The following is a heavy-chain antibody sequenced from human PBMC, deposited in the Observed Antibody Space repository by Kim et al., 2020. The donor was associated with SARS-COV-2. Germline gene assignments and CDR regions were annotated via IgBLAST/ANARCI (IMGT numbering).Heavy chain of an antibody. J-gene: IGHJ2*01. Sequence: ASVKVSCKASGYTFTDYYLHWMRQAPGQAPEWMGWINPDTGGTISGKKFRGRVTMTRDSSINTAYMVLSTVTSDDTAIYYCARGGPAAGVSGDWFDLWGRGTLVTVSS. CDR1: GYTFTDYY. V-gene: IGHV1-2*02. CDR3: ARGGPAAGVSGDWFDL. D-gene: IGHD2-21*02. CDR2: INPDTGGT.